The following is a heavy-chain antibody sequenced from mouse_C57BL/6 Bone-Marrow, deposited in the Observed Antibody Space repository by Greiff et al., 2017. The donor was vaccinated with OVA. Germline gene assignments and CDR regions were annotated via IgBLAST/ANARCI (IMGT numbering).Heavy chain of an antibody. D-gene: IGHD1-1*01. V-gene: IGHV14-3*01. Sequence: VQLQQSVAELVRPGASVKLSCTASGFNIKNTYMHWVKQRPEQGLAWIGRIDPANGNTTSAPKFQGKATITADPSANTAYLQLSSLTSEDTAIYYCARGITTVSRALWYFDVWGTGTTVTVSS. CDR3: ARGITTVSRALWYFDV. J-gene: IGHJ1*03. CDR1: GFNIKNTY. CDR2: IDPANGNT.